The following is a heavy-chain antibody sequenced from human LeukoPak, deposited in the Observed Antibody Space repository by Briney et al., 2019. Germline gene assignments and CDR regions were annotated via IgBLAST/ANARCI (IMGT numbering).Heavy chain of an antibody. J-gene: IGHJ3*02. CDR2: IYYTGST. CDR3: ARHRLLRYFDWLGQGRAFDI. Sequence: PSETLSLTCTVSGGSISSGSHYWGWIRQPPGKGLEWIGNIYYTGSTYYNPSLKSRVTISIDTSKNQFSLKLSSVTAADTAVYYCARHRLLRYFDWLGQGRAFDIWGQGTMVTVSS. D-gene: IGHD3-9*01. CDR1: GGSISSGSHY. V-gene: IGHV4-39*01.